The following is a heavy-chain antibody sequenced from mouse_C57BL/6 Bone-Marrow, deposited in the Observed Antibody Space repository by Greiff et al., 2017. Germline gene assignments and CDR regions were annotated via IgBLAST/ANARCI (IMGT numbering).Heavy chain of an antibody. CDR2: IHPNSGST. D-gene: IGHD2-4*01. Sequence: QVQLQQPGAELVKPGASVKLSCKASGYTFTSYWMHWVKQRPGQGLEWIGMIHPNSGSTNYNEKFKSKATLTVDKSSSTAYMQLSSLTSEDAAVYYCARGWDYDLFAYWGQGTLVTVSA. CDR3: ARGWDYDLFAY. J-gene: IGHJ3*01. CDR1: GYTFTSYW. V-gene: IGHV1-64*01.